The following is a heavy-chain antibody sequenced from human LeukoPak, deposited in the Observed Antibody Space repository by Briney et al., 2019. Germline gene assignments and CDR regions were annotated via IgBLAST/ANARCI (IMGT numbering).Heavy chain of an antibody. D-gene: IGHD2-2*01. CDR2: IKEDGSEK. V-gene: IGHV3-7*04. Sequence: GGSLRLSCAASGFTFSSYWMSWVRQAPGKGLEWVANIKEDGSEKFYVDSVKGRFTISRDNARNSLYLQVNSLRAEDTAVYYCARVSYCSSTSCYDYWGQGTLVTVSS. J-gene: IGHJ4*02. CDR1: GFTFSSYW. CDR3: ARVSYCSSTSCYDY.